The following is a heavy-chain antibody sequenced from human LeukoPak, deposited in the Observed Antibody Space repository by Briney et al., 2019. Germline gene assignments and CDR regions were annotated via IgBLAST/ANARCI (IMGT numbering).Heavy chain of an antibody. CDR1: GFTVSSYS. V-gene: IGHV3-66*01. CDR2: IYSAGST. J-gene: IGHJ4*02. Sequence: GGSLRLSCAASGFTVSSYSMSWVRQAPGKGLEWVAVIYSAGSTYDADTVKGRFTISRDNSKITLYLQMNSLRAEDAAVYYCARGVGGDYFDYWGQGTLVTVSS. D-gene: IGHD4-17*01. CDR3: ARGVGGDYFDY.